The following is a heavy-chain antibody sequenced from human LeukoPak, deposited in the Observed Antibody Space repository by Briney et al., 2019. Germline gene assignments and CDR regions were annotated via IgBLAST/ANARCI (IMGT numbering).Heavy chain of an antibody. V-gene: IGHV4-34*01. J-gene: IGHJ3*02. D-gene: IGHD4-23*01. CDR1: GGSLSGYY. CDR3: AGSVHDYGGTHDAFDI. CDR2: INHSGST. Sequence: SETLSLTCAVYGGSLSGYYWSWIRQPPGKGLEWIGEINHSGSTNYNPSLKSRVTISVDTSKNQFSLKLSSVTAADTAVYYCAGSVHDYGGTHDAFDIWGQGTMVTVSS.